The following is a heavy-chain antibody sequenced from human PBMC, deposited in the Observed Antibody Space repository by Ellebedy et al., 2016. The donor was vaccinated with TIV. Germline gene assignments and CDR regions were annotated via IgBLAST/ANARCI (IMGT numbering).Heavy chain of an antibody. CDR1: GFTFSRSD. CDR3: AREGYSDNWNNWYIDL. Sequence: GESLKISCAASGFTFSRSDMHWVRQGTGKGLEWVSAIGLSDDTYYPDSVKGRFTISRDNAKNSLYLQMNSLRDGDTAVYYCAREGYSDNWNNWYIDLWGRGTLVTVSS. V-gene: IGHV3-13*01. CDR2: IGLSDDT. D-gene: IGHD1-1*01. J-gene: IGHJ2*01.